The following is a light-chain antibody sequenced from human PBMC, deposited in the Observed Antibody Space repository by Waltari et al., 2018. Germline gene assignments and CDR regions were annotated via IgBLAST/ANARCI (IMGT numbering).Light chain of an antibody. CDR1: VLPKKY. CDR2: EYS. J-gene: IGLJ3*02. CDR3: YSTDSSGSWV. V-gene: IGLV3-10*01. Sequence: SYELTQPLSVSVSPGQTARITCSEDVLPKKYAYWYQQKSGQAPLLGIYEYSKRPSGIPGRFSDSSSGTMATLSISGAQVEDEADYYCYSTDSSGSWVFGGGTKLTVL.